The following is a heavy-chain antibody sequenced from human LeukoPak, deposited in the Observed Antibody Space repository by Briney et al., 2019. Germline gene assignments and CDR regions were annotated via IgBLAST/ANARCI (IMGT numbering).Heavy chain of an antibody. J-gene: IGHJ6*03. CDR1: GGSFSGYY. CDR3: ARGEYSRRMDYYYYYMDV. V-gene: IGHV4-59*01. D-gene: IGHD6-6*01. CDR2: IYYSGST. Sequence: PSETLSLTCAVYGGSFSGYYWSWIRQPPGKGLEWIGYIYYSGSTNYNPSLKSRVTISVDTSKNQFSLKLSSVTAADTAVYYCARGEYSRRMDYYYYYMDVWGKGTTVTVSS.